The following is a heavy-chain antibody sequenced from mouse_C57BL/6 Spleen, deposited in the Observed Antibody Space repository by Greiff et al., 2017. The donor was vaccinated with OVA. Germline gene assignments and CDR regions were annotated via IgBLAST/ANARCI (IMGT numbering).Heavy chain of an antibody. CDR1: GFTFSDFY. CDR3: ARGYGNLFAY. J-gene: IGHJ3*01. V-gene: IGHV7-1*01. D-gene: IGHD2-1*01. CDR2: SRNKANDYTT. Sequence: EVKLVESGGGLVQSGRSLRLSCATSGFTFSDFYMEWVRQAPGKGLEWIAASRNKANDYTTEYSASVKGRFIVSRDTSQSILYLQMNALRAEDTAIYYCARGYGNLFAYWGQGTLVTVSA.